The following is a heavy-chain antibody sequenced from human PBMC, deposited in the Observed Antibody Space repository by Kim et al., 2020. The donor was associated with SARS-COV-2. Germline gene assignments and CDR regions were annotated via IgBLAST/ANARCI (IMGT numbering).Heavy chain of an antibody. CDR2: IWYDGSNK. Sequence: GGCLRLSCAASGFTFSSYGMHWVRQAPGKGLQWVAVIWYDGSNKYYADSVKGRFTISRDNSKNTLYLQMNSLRVEDTAVYYCARDSVGQPLDYWGQGTLVTVSS. J-gene: IGHJ4*02. CDR3: ARDSVGQPLDY. V-gene: IGHV3-33*01. CDR1: GFTFSSYG. D-gene: IGHD1-26*01.